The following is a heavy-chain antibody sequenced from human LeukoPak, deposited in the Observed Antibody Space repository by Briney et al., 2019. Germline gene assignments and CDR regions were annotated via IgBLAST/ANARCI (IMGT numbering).Heavy chain of an antibody. Sequence: SETLSLTCAVSGGSISSGGYSWSWIRQPPGKGLEWIGYIYHSGSTYYNPSLKSRVTISVDRSKNQFSLKLSSVTAADTAVYYCARDREHYFDYWGQGTLVTVSS. D-gene: IGHD1-26*01. V-gene: IGHV4-30-2*01. CDR3: ARDREHYFDY. CDR2: IYHSGST. CDR1: GGSISSGGYS. J-gene: IGHJ4*02.